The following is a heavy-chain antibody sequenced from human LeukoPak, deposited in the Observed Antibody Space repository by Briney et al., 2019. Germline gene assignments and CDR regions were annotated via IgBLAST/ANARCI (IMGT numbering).Heavy chain of an antibody. CDR3: AKERCSGGSCYPASGY. CDR2: ISGSGGNT. V-gene: IGHV3-23*01. Sequence: PGGSLRLSCAASGFTFSSHGMNWVRQAPGKGLEWVSGISGSGGNTYYADSMKGRFTISRDNSKNTLYLQMNSLRAEDTAVYYCAKERCSGGSCYPASGYWGQGTLVTVSS. D-gene: IGHD2-15*01. CDR1: GFTFSSHG. J-gene: IGHJ4*02.